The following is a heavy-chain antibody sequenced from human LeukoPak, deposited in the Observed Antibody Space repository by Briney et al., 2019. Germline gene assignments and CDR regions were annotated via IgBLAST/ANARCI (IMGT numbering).Heavy chain of an antibody. CDR3: AKTPYGGTVGYFDY. CDR2: ISGSGGST. Sequence: PGGSLRLSCAAFGFTFSSYAMSWVRQTPGKGLEWVSAISGSGGSTYYADSVKGRFTISRDNSKNTLYLQMNSLRAEDTAVYYCAKTPYGGTVGYFDYWGQGTLVTVSS. J-gene: IGHJ4*02. CDR1: GFTFSSYA. V-gene: IGHV3-23*01. D-gene: IGHD4/OR15-4a*01.